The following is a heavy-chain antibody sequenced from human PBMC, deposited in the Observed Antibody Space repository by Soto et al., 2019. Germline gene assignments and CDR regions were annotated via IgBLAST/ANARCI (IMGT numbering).Heavy chain of an antibody. CDR1: GFTFTSSA. D-gene: IGHD3-10*01. CDR3: AADGRPVTMVRGSSSFQGMDV. V-gene: IGHV1-58*01. J-gene: IGHJ6*02. CDR2: IVVGSGNT. Sequence: SVKVSCKASGFTFTSSAVQWVRQARGQRLEWIGWIVVGSGNTNYAQKFQERVTITRDMSTSTAYMELSSLRSEDTAVYYCAADGRPVTMVRGSSSFQGMDVWCLVNTLTVSS.